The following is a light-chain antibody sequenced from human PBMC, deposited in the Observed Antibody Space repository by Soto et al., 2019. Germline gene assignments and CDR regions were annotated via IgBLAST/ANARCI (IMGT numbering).Light chain of an antibody. Sequence: SYELTQPPSVSVAPGKTARITCGGDNIGRKSVHWFQQRPGQAPVLVIYYDSDRPSGIPERFSGSNSGNTATLTISRVEAGDEADYYCQVWDSSSDQRVFGEGTKVTVL. CDR2: YDS. V-gene: IGLV3-21*04. CDR3: QVWDSSSDQRV. CDR1: NIGRKS. J-gene: IGLJ3*02.